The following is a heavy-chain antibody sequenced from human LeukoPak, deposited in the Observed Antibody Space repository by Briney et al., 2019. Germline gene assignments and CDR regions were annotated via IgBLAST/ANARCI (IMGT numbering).Heavy chain of an antibody. D-gene: IGHD4-17*01. J-gene: IGHJ4*02. V-gene: IGHV4-59*01. CDR3: ARDRGDYLLDY. CDR2: IFYSGST. Sequence: KASETLSLTCTVSGGSISSYYWSWIRQPPGKGLEWIGYIFYSGSTNYNPSLKSRVTISVDTSKNQFSLKLSSVTAADTAVYYCARDRGDYLLDYWGQGTLVTVSS. CDR1: GGSISSYY.